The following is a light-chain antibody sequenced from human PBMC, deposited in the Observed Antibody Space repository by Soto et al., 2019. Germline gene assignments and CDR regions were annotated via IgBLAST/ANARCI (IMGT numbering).Light chain of an antibody. V-gene: IGKV3-15*01. Sequence: EIVMTQSPATLSVSPGERATLTCRASQSVSSNLAWYLQRPGQAPRLLIYGASTRATGIPGRFSGSGSGTEFTLTISSLQSEDFAVYYCQHKETFGKGTKVDIK. CDR3: QHKET. CDR1: QSVSSN. J-gene: IGKJ1*01. CDR2: GAS.